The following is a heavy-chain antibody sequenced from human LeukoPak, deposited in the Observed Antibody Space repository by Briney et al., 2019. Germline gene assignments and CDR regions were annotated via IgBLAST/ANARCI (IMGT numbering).Heavy chain of an antibody. CDR3: ASYGSGSYLWFDY. Sequence: GGSLRLSCAASGFTFSSYGIHWVRQAPGKGLEWVAFIRYDGSNKYYTDSVKGRFTISRDNSKNTLYLQMNSLRAEDTAVYYCASYGSGSYLWFDYWGQGTLVTVSS. J-gene: IGHJ4*02. CDR2: IRYDGSNK. CDR1: GFTFSSYG. V-gene: IGHV3-30*02. D-gene: IGHD3-10*01.